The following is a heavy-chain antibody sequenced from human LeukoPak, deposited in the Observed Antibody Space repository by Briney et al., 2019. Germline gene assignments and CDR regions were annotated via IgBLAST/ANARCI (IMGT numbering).Heavy chain of an antibody. CDR1: GFTFSGSD. CDR2: IRSKANSYAT. CDR3: TTDYDYGGNFDY. Sequence: GGSLRLSCAASGFTFSGSDMHWVRQASGKGLEWVGRIRSKANSYATAYAASVKGRFTISRDDSKNTAYLQMNSLKTEDTAVYYCTTDYDYGGNFDYWGQGTLVTVSS. J-gene: IGHJ4*02. V-gene: IGHV3-73*01. D-gene: IGHD4-23*01.